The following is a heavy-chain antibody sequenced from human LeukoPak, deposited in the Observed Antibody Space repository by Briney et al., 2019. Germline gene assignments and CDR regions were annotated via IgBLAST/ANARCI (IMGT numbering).Heavy chain of an antibody. CDR1: GFTFSSFS. CDR2: ISSRSSYI. D-gene: IGHD6-19*01. Sequence: PGGSLRLSCAASGFTFSSFSMNWVRQAPGKGLEWVSSISSRSSYIYYADSVKGRFTISRDNAKNSLYLQMNSLRAEDTAVYYCARDLESSGWYVGSMCAFDIWGQGTMVTVSS. CDR3: ARDLESSGWYVGSMCAFDI. J-gene: IGHJ3*02. V-gene: IGHV3-21*01.